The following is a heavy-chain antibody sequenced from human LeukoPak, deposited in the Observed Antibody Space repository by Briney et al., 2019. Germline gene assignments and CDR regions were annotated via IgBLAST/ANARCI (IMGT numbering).Heavy chain of an antibody. CDR3: ARIEGDNSLEY. D-gene: IGHD3-16*01. CDR2: ISNSGDT. V-gene: IGHV4-59*08. Sequence: SETLSLTCTVSGDSITTYYWSWIRQPPGRGLDCLGYISNSGDTNSNPSLRSPVTISLDTSKHQISLKLNSVTAADTAMYYCARIEGDNSLEYWGQGTLVTVSS. CDR1: GDSITTYY. J-gene: IGHJ4*02.